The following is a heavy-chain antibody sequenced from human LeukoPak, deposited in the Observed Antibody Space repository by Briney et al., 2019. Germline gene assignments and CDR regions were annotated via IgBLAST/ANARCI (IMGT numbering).Heavy chain of an antibody. CDR1: GFTFSSYS. D-gene: IGHD5-18*01. V-gene: IGHV3-21*01. CDR2: ISSSSSYI. CDR3: ARDLGYSYGCFDY. J-gene: IGHJ4*02. Sequence: PGGSLRLSCAASGFTFSSYSMNWVRQAPGEGLEWVSSISSSSSYIYYADSVKGRFTISRDNAKNSLYLQMNSLRAEDTAVYYCARDLGYSYGCFDYWGQGTLVTVSS.